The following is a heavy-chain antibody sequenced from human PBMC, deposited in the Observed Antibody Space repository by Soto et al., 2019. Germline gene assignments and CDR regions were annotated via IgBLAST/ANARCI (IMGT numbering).Heavy chain of an antibody. CDR1: GFTLSMSA. J-gene: IGHJ3*01. CDR3: AKDRGIIVTAGDAFEV. V-gene: IGHV3-23*01. D-gene: IGHD3-16*02. CDR2: ISDSGDRT. Sequence: PGGSLRLSCASSGFTLSMSAVNWVRQAPGKGLEWVSYISDSGDRTYYADSVKGRFTISRDRSKNTVSLQMDSLRAEDTAVYYCAKDRGIIVTAGDAFEVWGQGTKVAASS.